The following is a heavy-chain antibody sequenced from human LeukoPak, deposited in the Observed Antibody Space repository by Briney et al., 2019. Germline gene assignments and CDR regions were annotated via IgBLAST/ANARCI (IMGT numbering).Heavy chain of an antibody. CDR3: ARVQGGGYRTADY. CDR2: ISGSGGST. V-gene: IGHV3-23*01. J-gene: IGHJ4*02. D-gene: IGHD6-19*01. CDR1: GFTFSSYA. Sequence: GGSLRLSCAASGFTFSSYAMSWVRQAPGKGLEWVSAISGSGGSTYSADSVKGRFTISRDNSKNTLFLQMNSLRGEDTAMYYCARVQGGGYRTADYWGQGTLVTVSS.